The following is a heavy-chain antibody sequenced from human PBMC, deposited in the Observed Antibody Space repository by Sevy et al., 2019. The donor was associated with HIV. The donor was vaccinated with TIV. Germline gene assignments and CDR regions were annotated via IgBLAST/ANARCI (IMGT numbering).Heavy chain of an antibody. J-gene: IGHJ4*02. V-gene: IGHV3-23*01. CDR1: GFTFSSYA. Sequence: GGSLRLSCAASGFTFSSYAMSWVRQAPGKGLEWVSAISGSGGSTYYADSVKGRFTISRVNSKNTLYLQMNSLRAEDTAVYYCALYRYGDSFDYWGQGTLVTVSS. CDR2: ISGSGGST. CDR3: ALYRYGDSFDY. D-gene: IGHD4-17*01.